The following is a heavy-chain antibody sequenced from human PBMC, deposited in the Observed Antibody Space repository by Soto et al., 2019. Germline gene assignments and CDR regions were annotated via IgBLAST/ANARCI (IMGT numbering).Heavy chain of an antibody. J-gene: IGHJ4*02. D-gene: IGHD1-26*01. CDR2: IVPMLRTP. V-gene: IGHV1-69*11. CDR1: GGSFSDYA. CDR3: ARSLGGSYFPLDY. Sequence: QVQLVQSGAEVKKPGSSVKVSCKASGGSFSDYAINWVRQAPGPGLEWMGGIVPMLRTPNYARKFQGRVTITADESTSTVSMELTSLTSDDTAVYYCARSLGGSYFPLDYWGQGTLVTVSS.